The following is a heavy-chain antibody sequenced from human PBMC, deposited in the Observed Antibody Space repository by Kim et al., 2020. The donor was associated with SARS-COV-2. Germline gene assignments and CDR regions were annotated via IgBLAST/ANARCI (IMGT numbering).Heavy chain of an antibody. CDR2: ISAGGGST. D-gene: IGHD1-26*01. CDR3: AKGSGTWYMDY. CDR1: GLTFTSFA. V-gene: IGHV3-23*01. Sequence: GGSLRLSCAASGLTFTSFAMDWVRQAPGKGLEWVSGISAGGGSTYYADSVKGRFTISRDNSKNTLYLQMNSLRAEDTAVYYCAKGSGTWYMDYWGQGTLV. J-gene: IGHJ4*02.